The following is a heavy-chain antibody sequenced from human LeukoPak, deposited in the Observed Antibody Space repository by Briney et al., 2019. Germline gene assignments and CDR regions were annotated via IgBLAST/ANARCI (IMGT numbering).Heavy chain of an antibody. CDR3: ATAAGKENGYDFWFEH. D-gene: IGHD3-3*01. J-gene: IGHJ5*02. CDR1: GFSFNSYD. CDR2: ISYDGKKS. V-gene: IGHV3-30*04. Sequence: GGSLRLSCAASGFSFNSYDMHWVRQAPGKGLEWVAVISYDGKKSYYADSVKGRFTISRDNSKSTLYLQMNSLRAEDTAVYYCATAAGKENGYDFWFEHWGQGTLVTVSS.